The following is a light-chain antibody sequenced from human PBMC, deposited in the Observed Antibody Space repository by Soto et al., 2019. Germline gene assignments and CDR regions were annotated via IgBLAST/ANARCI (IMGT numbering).Light chain of an antibody. CDR1: SSDVGGYNY. CDR2: DVS. J-gene: IGLJ2*01. Sequence: QSALTQPRSVSGSPGQSVTISCTGTSSDVGGYNYVSWYQQHPGKAPKLMIYDVSKRPSGVPDRFSGSKSGNTASLTISGLQAEDEADYYCSSYAVSYTFGVFGGGTKLTVL. V-gene: IGLV2-11*01. CDR3: SSYAVSYTFGV.